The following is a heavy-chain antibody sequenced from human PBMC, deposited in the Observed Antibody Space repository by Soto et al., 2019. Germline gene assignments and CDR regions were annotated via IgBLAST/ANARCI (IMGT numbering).Heavy chain of an antibody. J-gene: IGHJ4*02. CDR2: INHSGST. Sequence: QVQLQQWGAGLLKPSETLSLTCAVYCGSFRGYYWSWIRQPPGKGLEWIGEINHSGSTNYNPSLKSRVTMSVDTSTNQCSRKLSSVTAADTAVYYCARTSKFDCWGQGTLVTVSS. V-gene: IGHV4-34*01. CDR3: ARTSKFDC. D-gene: IGHD6-6*01. CDR1: CGSFRGYY.